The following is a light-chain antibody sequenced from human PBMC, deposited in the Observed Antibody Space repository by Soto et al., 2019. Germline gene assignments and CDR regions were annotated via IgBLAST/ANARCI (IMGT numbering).Light chain of an antibody. J-gene: IGLJ1*01. Sequence: QSVLTQPRSVSGSPGQSVTISCTGTSSDVGGYNYVSWYQQHPGKAPKLMIYDVSQRPSGVPDRFSGSKSGNTASLTISGLQSEDEADYYCSSYTSSSTLGVFGTGTKVTVL. CDR2: DVS. V-gene: IGLV2-11*01. CDR3: SSYTSSSTLGV. CDR1: SSDVGGYNY.